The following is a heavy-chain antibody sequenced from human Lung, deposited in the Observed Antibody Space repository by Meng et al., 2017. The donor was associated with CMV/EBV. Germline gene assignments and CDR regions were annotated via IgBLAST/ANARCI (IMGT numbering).Heavy chain of an antibody. CDR3: AREGF. J-gene: IGHJ1*01. CDR1: GFTFSSYS. CDR2: ISSSSSYI. Sequence: GGPLRLSCAASGFTFSSYSMNGVRKAPGKGLEWVSSISSSSSYIYYAASVKGRFTISRDNAKNTLYLQMNSLRAEDTAVYYCAREGFWGQGTLVTVSS. V-gene: IGHV3-21*01.